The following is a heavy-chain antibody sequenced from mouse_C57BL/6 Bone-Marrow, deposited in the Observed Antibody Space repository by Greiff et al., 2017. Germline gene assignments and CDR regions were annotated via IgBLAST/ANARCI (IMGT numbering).Heavy chain of an antibody. CDR3: AREEMMGKAY. D-gene: IGHD2-3*01. CDR2: ISDGGSYT. J-gene: IGHJ3*01. CDR1: GFTFSSYA. Sequence: DVQLQESGGGLVKPGGSLKLSCAASGFTFSSYAMSWVSQTPEKRLEWVATISDGGSYTYYPDNVKGRFTISRDNAKNNLYLQMRHLQAEDTAMYYCAREEMMGKAYWGKGTLV. V-gene: IGHV5-4*01.